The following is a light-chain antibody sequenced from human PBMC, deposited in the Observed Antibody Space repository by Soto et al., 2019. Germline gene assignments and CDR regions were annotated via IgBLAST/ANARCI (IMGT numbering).Light chain of an antibody. Sequence: EIVMTQSPATLSVSPGERATLSCRASQSVSSSLAWYQQKPGQAPRLLIYGASTRATGIPARFSGSGSGTEFTLTISSLQSEDFAVYYCQQYYNWPPWTFGPGTKVDIK. J-gene: IGKJ3*01. CDR3: QQYYNWPPWT. CDR2: GAS. CDR1: QSVSSS. V-gene: IGKV3-15*01.